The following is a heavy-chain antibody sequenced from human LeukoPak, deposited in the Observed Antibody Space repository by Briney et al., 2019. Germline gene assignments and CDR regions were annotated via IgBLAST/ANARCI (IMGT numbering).Heavy chain of an antibody. CDR1: GFTFGSYD. CDR2: IWYDGSNK. D-gene: IGHD3/OR15-3a*01. J-gene: IGHJ4*02. CDR3: ARHKDWTFDY. Sequence: GGSLRLSCAASGFTFGSYDMHWVRQAPGKGLEWVAVIWYDGSNKYYADSVKGRFTISRDISKNTLYLQMNSLRAEDTAVYYCARHKDWTFDYWGQGTLVTVPS. V-gene: IGHV3-33*01.